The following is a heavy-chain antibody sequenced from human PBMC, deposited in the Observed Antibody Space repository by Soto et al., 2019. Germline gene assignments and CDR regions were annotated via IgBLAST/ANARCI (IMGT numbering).Heavy chain of an antibody. CDR3: ARSIRGPRRFNGMDV. Sequence: SGPTLVNRTDTLTVTCTFSGFSLTSPGMFVSWIRQSPGKALDWLALIERDDDDKYYSTSLKTRLTISKDTRKNQVVLTMANMDPADTATYYCARSIRGPRRFNGMDVWGQGTTVTVSS. V-gene: IGHV2-70*13. J-gene: IGHJ6*02. CDR2: IERDDDDK. CDR1: GFSLTSPGMF. D-gene: IGHD1-20*01.